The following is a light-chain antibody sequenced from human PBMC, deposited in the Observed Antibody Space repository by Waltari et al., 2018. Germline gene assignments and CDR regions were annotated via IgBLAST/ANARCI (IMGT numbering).Light chain of an antibody. V-gene: IGLV1-44*01. Sequence: QSVLTQPPSASETPGQGVTISCSGSNSNIGSNTVNWYKQVPGTAPQLLIYKNNRRPPGVPDRFSGSKSGTVASLAISGLQAEDEADFYCASWDDSLDALVFGGGTKLTVL. J-gene: IGLJ3*02. CDR1: NSNIGSNT. CDR3: ASWDDSLDALV. CDR2: KNN.